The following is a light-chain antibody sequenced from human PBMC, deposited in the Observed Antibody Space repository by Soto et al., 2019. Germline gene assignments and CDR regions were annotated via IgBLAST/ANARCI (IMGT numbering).Light chain of an antibody. V-gene: IGKV1-5*03. Sequence: DIQMTQSPSTLPASVGDRVTITCRASQSVDNWLAWFQQKPGKAPKVLIHKASSLDSGVPSRFSGSGWGTEFSLTITSLQPDGFATHYCQHYRASSAWTFGQGTKVEIK. CDR1: QSVDNW. CDR3: QHYRASSAWT. J-gene: IGKJ1*01. CDR2: KAS.